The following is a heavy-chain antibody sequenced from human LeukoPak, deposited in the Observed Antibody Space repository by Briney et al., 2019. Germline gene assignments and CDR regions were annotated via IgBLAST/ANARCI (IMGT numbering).Heavy chain of an antibody. Sequence: SETLSLTRTVSGGSISRYYWSSIRQPARKGLEWIGRIYTRGSSKYNRSLKSRVDMSVDTSQNQYSRKLGSVTAGDTAVYYCASLLGGYSNLGQGTLVTVSS. J-gene: IGHJ4*02. V-gene: IGHV4-4*07. CDR2: IYTRGSS. CDR1: GGSISRYY. D-gene: IGHD6-13*01. CDR3: ASLLGGYSN.